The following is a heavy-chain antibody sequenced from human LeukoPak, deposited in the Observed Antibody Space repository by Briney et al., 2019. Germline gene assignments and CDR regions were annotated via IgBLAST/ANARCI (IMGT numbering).Heavy chain of an antibody. CDR1: GFTFSNHA. D-gene: IGHD2-15*01. CDR2: ISGSGRTT. CDR3: VKNVVVKRYIDY. Sequence: PGGSLRLSCAASGFTFSNHAMSWVRQTPGKGLQWISVISGSGRTTEYADSVKGRSTISRDNSKNTLSLQMNSLRVEDTAIYDCVKNVVVKRYIDYWGQGTLVTVSS. V-gene: IGHV3-23*01. J-gene: IGHJ4*02.